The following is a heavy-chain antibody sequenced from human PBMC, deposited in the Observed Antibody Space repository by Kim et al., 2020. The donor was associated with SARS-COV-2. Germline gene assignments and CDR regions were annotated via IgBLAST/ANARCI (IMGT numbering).Heavy chain of an antibody. CDR1: GGSFSGYY. D-gene: IGHD3-22*01. J-gene: IGHJ4*02. Sequence: SETLSLTCAVYGGSFSGYYWSWIRQPPGKGLEWIGEINHSGSTNYNPSLKSRVTISVDTSKNQFSLKLSSVTAADTAVYYCARQPDSSGSRASWDYWGQGTLVTVSS. CDR2: INHSGST. CDR3: ARQPDSSGSRASWDY. V-gene: IGHV4-34*01.